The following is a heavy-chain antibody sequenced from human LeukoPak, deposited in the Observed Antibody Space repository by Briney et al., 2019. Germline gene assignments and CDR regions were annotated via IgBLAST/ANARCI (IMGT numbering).Heavy chain of an antibody. J-gene: IGHJ4*02. D-gene: IGHD3-10*01. CDR3: ARGPSGSDY. CDR1: GYTFTGYY. Sequence: ASVKVSCKVSGYTFTGYYLHWVRQAPGQGLEWMGRINPSSSGTNYAQKFQGRVTMTRDTSINTAYLDLSSLRSDDTAVYYCARGPSGSDYWGQGTLVIVSS. V-gene: IGHV1-2*06. CDR2: INPSSSGT.